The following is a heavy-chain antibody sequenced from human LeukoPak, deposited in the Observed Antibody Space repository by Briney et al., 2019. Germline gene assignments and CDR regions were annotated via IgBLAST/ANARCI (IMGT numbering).Heavy chain of an antibody. CDR3: AKDNNHYDSSGQPYYYYGMDV. V-gene: IGHV3-23*01. CDR1: GFTFSSYA. Sequence: RGSLRLSCAASGFTFSSYAMSWVRQAPGKGLEWVSAISGSGGITYYADSVKGRFTISRDNSKNTLYLQMNSLRAEDTAVYYCAKDNNHYDSSGQPYYYYGMDVWGQGTTVTVSS. J-gene: IGHJ6*02. CDR2: ISGSGGIT. D-gene: IGHD3-22*01.